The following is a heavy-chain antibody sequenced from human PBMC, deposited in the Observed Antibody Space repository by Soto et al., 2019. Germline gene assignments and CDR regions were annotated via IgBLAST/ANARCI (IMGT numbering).Heavy chain of an antibody. Sequence: QVQLVQSGAEVKKPGASVKVSCKASGYTFTSYGISWVRQAPGQGLEWMGWISAYNGNTNYAQKLQGRVTMTTDTSTSTAYMELRSRRSDDTAGYYCARARVYCGGDCYSGFDPWGQGTLVTVSS. CDR1: GYTFTSYG. CDR3: ARARVYCGGDCYSGFDP. D-gene: IGHD2-21*02. CDR2: ISAYNGNT. V-gene: IGHV1-18*01. J-gene: IGHJ5*02.